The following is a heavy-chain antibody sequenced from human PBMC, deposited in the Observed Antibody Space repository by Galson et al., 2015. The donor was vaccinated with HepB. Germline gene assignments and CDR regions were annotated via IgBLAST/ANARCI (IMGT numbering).Heavy chain of an antibody. CDR1: GFTFSSYA. Sequence: SLRLSCAASGFTFSSYAMDWVRQAPGKGLEWVAVISYDGSNKYYADSVKGRFTISRDNSKNTLYLQMNSLRAEDTAVYYCARERGAGWYEGNDYWGQGTLVVGSS. CDR2: ISYDGSNK. CDR3: ARERGAGWYEGNDY. J-gene: IGHJ4*02. V-gene: IGHV3-30*04. D-gene: IGHD6-19*01.